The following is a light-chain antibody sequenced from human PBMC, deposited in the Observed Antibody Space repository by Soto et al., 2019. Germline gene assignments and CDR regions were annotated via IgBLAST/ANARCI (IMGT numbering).Light chain of an antibody. V-gene: IGKV3-11*01. Sequence: EIVLTQSPATLSLSPGERATLSCRASQSVSSYLAWYQQKPGQAPRLLIYDASNSATGIPARFSGSGSGTDFPLTLSSLEPEDFAVYYCQQRSNWPPYTFGPGTKVDIK. CDR2: DAS. CDR1: QSVSSY. CDR3: QQRSNWPPYT. J-gene: IGKJ3*01.